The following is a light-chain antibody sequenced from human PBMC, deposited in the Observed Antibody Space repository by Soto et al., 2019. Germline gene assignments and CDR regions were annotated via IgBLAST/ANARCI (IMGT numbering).Light chain of an antibody. CDR2: EVS. Sequence: QSVLTQPASSSGSPGQSVTISCTGTISDVGGYNYVSWYQQHPGKAPKLMIYEVSERPSGVPDRFSGSKSSNTASLTVSGLQAEDEADYYCSSYAGSNNFVFGTGTKVTVL. J-gene: IGLJ1*01. CDR1: ISDVGGYNY. V-gene: IGLV2-8*01. CDR3: SSYAGSNNFV.